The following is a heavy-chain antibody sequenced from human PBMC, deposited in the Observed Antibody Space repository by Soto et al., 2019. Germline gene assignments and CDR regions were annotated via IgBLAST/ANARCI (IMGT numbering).Heavy chain of an antibody. D-gene: IGHD3-3*01. V-gene: IGHV3-48*03. CDR2: ISSSGSTI. CDR1: GFTFSSYE. CDR3: ARDMRFLEWLVTDY. Sequence: EVQLVESGGGLVQPGGSLRLSCAASGFTFSSYEMNWVRQAPGKGLEWVSYISSSGSTIYYADSVKGRFTISRDNAKNSLYLQMNSLRAEDTAVYYCARDMRFLEWLVTDYWGQGTLVTVSS. J-gene: IGHJ4*02.